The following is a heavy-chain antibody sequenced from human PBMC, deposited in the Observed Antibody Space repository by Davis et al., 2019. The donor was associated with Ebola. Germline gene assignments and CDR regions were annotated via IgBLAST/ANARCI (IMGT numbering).Heavy chain of an antibody. D-gene: IGHD2-2*01. CDR2: IKQDGSEK. Sequence: GESLKISCAASGFTFSSYWMSWVRQAPGKGLEWVANIKQDGSEKYYVDSVKGRVTISRDNSKNTLYLQINRLTAEDTAVYYCAREAAVISSMSDLDIWGQGTMVTVSS. J-gene: IGHJ3*02. CDR1: GFTFSSYW. CDR3: AREAAVISSMSDLDI. V-gene: IGHV3-7*01.